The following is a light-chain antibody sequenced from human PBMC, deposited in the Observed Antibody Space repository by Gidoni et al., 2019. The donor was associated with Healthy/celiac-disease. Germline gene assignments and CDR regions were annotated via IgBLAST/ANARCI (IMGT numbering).Light chain of an antibody. V-gene: IGKV3-20*01. CDR3: QQRDT. Sequence: EIVLTQSPGTLSLSPGERATLSCRASQSVSSSYLAWYQQKPGQAPRLLIYGASSRATGIPDRFSGSGSGTDFTLTISRLEPEDFAVYYCQQRDTFXQXTKLEIK. CDR1: QSVSSSY. CDR2: GAS. J-gene: IGKJ2*01.